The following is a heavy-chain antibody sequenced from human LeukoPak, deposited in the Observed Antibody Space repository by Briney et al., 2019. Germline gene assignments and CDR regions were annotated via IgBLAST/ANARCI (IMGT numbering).Heavy chain of an antibody. Sequence: GASVRVSCKASGYTFTDYYMHWVQQAPGKGLEWMGRVDPEDGETIYAEKFQGRVTITADTSTDTAYMELSSLRSEDTAVYYCAKDLQSLNFDYWGQGTLVTVSS. D-gene: IGHD4-11*01. V-gene: IGHV1-69-2*01. CDR3: AKDLQSLNFDY. J-gene: IGHJ4*02. CDR1: GYTFTDYY. CDR2: VDPEDGET.